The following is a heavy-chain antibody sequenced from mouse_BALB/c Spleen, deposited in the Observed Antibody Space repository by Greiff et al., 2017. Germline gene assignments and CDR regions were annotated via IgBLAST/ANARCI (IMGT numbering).Heavy chain of an antibody. V-gene: IGHV1-87*01. Sequence: VKLQQSGAELARPGASVKLSCKASGYTFTSYWMQWVKQRPGQGLEWIGAIYPGDGDTRYTQKFKSKATLTADKSSSTAYMQLSSLASEDSAVYYCARGGYGNYNYFDYWGQGTTLTVSS. CDR1: GYTFTSYW. CDR2: IYPGDGDT. D-gene: IGHD2-10*02. CDR3: ARGGYGNYNYFDY. J-gene: IGHJ2*01.